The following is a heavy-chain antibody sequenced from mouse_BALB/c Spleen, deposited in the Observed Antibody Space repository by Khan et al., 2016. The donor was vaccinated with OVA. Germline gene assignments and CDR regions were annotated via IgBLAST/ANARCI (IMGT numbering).Heavy chain of an antibody. D-gene: IGHD2-3*01. CDR3: ARRGDGYYGAMDY. J-gene: IGHJ4*01. Sequence: EVQLQESGPGLVKPSQSLSLTCTVTGYSITSDYAWNWIRQFPGNKLEWMGYISYSGSTSYNPSLKSRISITRDTSKNQFFLQLNSATTEDTATYYCARRGDGYYGAMDYWGQGTSVTVSS. CDR2: ISYSGST. V-gene: IGHV3-2*02. CDR1: GYSITSDYA.